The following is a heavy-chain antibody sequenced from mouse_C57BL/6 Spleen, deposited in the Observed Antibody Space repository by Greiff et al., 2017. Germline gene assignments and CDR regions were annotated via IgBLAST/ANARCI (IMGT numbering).Heavy chain of an antibody. CDR1: GFSLTSYG. D-gene: IGHD1-1*01. CDR3: ARNPLYYGSSYYAMDY. CDR2: IWSGGST. J-gene: IGHJ4*01. Sequence: VMLVESGPGLVQPSQSLSITCTVSGFSLTSYGVHWVRQSPGKGLEWLGVIWSGGSTDYNAAFISRLSISKDNSKSQVFFKMNSLQADDTAIYYCARNPLYYGSSYYAMDYWGQGTSVTVSS. V-gene: IGHV2-2*01.